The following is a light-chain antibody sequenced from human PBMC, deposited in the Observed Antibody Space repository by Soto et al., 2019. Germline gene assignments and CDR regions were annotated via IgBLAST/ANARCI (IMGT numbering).Light chain of an antibody. J-gene: IGLJ1*01. Sequence: XSVLTQPHSVSGSPGQSVTISCTGTSSDVGGYSYVSWYQQHPGKAPELIIYDVTERPSGVPDRFSGSKSGNTASLTISGLQAEDEADYYCCSYTGSYSYVFGIGTKVTVL. V-gene: IGLV2-11*01. CDR1: SSDVGGYSY. CDR3: CSYTGSYSYV. CDR2: DVT.